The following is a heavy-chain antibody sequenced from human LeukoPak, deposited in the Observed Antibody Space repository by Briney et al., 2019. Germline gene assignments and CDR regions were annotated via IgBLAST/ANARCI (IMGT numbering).Heavy chain of an antibody. Sequence: GGSLRLSCAASGFTFSSHGMHWVRQAPGKGLEWVAVIWYDGSNKYYADSVKGRFTISRDNSKNTLYLQMNSLRVEDTAVYYCARDQGWDAVAGTDYWGQGTLVTVSS. CDR2: IWYDGSNK. V-gene: IGHV3-33*01. D-gene: IGHD6-19*01. CDR1: GFTFSSHG. CDR3: ARDQGWDAVAGTDY. J-gene: IGHJ4*02.